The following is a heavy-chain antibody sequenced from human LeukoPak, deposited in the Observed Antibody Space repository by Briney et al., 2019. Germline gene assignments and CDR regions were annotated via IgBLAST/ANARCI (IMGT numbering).Heavy chain of an antibody. CDR2: INQDGSQK. Sequence: GGSLRLSCAASGFSFSTYWMSWVRQAPGKGLEWVAKINQDGSQKYFVDSVKGRFTISRDNAKNSLYLQMNSLRAEDTAVYYCARVIGEWELLGIDYWGQGTLVSVSA. CDR3: ARVIGEWELLGIDY. V-gene: IGHV3-7*01. CDR1: GFSFSTYW. D-gene: IGHD1-26*01. J-gene: IGHJ4*02.